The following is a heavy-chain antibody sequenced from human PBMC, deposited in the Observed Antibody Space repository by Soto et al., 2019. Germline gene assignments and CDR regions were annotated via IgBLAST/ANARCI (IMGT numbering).Heavy chain of an antibody. J-gene: IGHJ4*02. D-gene: IGHD3-16*01. CDR3: ARDLGFGLVDY. Sequence: QVQLVQSGAEVKKPGASVKVSCKASGYTFTSYGITWVRQAPGQGLEWMGWINVYNGNTNYALNLQGRVTMTTDTSSSIAYMELSSVRSDDTAVYYCARDLGFGLVDYWGEGTLVTVSS. V-gene: IGHV1-18*01. CDR2: INVYNGNT. CDR1: GYTFTSYG.